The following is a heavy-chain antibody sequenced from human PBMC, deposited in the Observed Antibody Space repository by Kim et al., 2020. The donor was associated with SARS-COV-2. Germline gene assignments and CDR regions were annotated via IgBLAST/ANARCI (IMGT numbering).Heavy chain of an antibody. D-gene: IGHD5-12*01. V-gene: IGHV4-59*12. CDR2: IYYSGST. CDR3: ARQRGYSGYEFDY. Sequence: SETLSLTCTVSGGSLSSYYWSWIRQTPGKGLEWIGYIYYSGSTNYNPSLESRVTISVDTSKSQFSLKLSSVTATDTAVYYCARQRGYSGYEFDYWGQGTLVTGSS. CDR1: GGSLSSYY. J-gene: IGHJ4*02.